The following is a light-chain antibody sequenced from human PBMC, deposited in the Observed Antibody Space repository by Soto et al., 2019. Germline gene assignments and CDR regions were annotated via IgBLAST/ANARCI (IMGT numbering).Light chain of an antibody. CDR3: QQDYNYPRT. CDR1: QGISSY. CDR2: AAS. J-gene: IGKJ1*01. Sequence: AIRLTQSPSSLSASTGDRVTITCRASQGISSYLAWYQQKPGTAPKLLVYAASTLQSGVPSRFSGSGSGTDFTLTISCLQTEDFATYYCQQDYNYPRTFGQGTKVEIK. V-gene: IGKV1-8*01.